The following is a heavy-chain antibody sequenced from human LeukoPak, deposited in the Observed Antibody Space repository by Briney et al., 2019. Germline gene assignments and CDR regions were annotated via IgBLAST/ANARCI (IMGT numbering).Heavy chain of an antibody. J-gene: IGHJ5*02. CDR1: GFIFSSYA. V-gene: IGHV3-23*01. CDR2: ISGGGGST. CDR3: ARDWFLGYCSSTSCDTPVYWFGP. D-gene: IGHD2-2*02. Sequence: GGSLRLCCAASGFIFSSYAMSWVRQAPGKGLEWVTAISGGGGSTYYEDFEKGRFTITRDNSKNTLYLQMNSLRAEDTAVYYCARDWFLGYCSSTSCDTPVYWFGPWGQGTLVTVSS.